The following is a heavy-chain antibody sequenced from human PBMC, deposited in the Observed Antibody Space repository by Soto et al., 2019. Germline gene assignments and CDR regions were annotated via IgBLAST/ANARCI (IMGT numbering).Heavy chain of an antibody. Sequence: SETLSLTCTVSGGSILNGGHYWTWIRQHPGKGLEWIGRIFFSGNTHYNPALKSRITFSLDTAKNQFSLNLSSVTAADTAVYYCARQDRVVAEGRWFDPWGQGTLVTVSS. CDR2: IFFSGNT. CDR3: ARQDRVVAEGRWFDP. J-gene: IGHJ5*02. CDR1: GGSILNGGHY. V-gene: IGHV4-31*03. D-gene: IGHD2-15*01.